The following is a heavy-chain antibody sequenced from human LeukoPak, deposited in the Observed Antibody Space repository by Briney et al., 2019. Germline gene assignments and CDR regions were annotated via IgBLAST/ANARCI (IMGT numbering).Heavy chain of an antibody. V-gene: IGHV1-69*05. Sequence: EASVKVSCKASRGTFSSYAISWVRQAPGQGLEWMGGIIPIFGTANYAQKFQGRVTITTDESTSTAYMELSSLRSEDTAVYYCARMRHYYDSSGYRIDEYYFDYWGQGTLVTVSS. J-gene: IGHJ4*02. D-gene: IGHD3-22*01. CDR2: IIPIFGTA. CDR3: ARMRHYYDSSGYRIDEYYFDY. CDR1: RGTFSSYA.